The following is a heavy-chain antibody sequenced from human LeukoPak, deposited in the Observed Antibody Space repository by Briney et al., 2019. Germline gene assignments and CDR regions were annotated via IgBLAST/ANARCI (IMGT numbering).Heavy chain of an antibody. Sequence: SVKVSCKASGYTFTSYGISWVRQAPGQGLEWMGWISAYNGNTNYAQKLQGRVTMTTDTSTGTAYMELSSLRSEDTAVYYCATAPTIAAPFLFDYWGQGTLVTVSS. CDR1: GYTFTSYG. J-gene: IGHJ4*02. CDR3: ATAPTIAAPFLFDY. V-gene: IGHV1-18*01. CDR2: ISAYNGNT. D-gene: IGHD6-13*01.